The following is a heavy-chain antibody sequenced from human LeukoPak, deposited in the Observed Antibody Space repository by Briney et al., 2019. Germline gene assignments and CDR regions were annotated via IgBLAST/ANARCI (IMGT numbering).Heavy chain of an antibody. Sequence: GGSLRLSCAASGFTFSSYEMNWVRQAPGKGLEWVSYISSSGSTIYYADSVKGRFTISRDNAKNSLYLQMNSLRAEDTAVYYCARGSRGYTPPVFFYWGQGTLVTVSS. CDR2: ISSSGSTI. CDR3: ARGSRGYTPPVFFY. J-gene: IGHJ4*02. CDR1: GFTFSSYE. D-gene: IGHD5-24*01. V-gene: IGHV3-48*03.